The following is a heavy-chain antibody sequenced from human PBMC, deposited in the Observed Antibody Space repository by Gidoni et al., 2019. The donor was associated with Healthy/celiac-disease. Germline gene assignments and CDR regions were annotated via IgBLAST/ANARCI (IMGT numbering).Heavy chain of an antibody. CDR3: ARGGYSSGWYVGY. V-gene: IGHV3-53*01. CDR1: GFTVSINY. D-gene: IGHD6-19*01. Sequence: VQLVESGGGLIQPGGSLRLSCAASGFTVSINYMSGVRQAPGKGLGWVSVIYSGGSTYYADSVKGRFTITRDNSKNTLYLQMNSLRAEDTAVYYCARGGYSSGWYVGYWGQGTLVTVSS. J-gene: IGHJ4*01. CDR2: IYSGGST.